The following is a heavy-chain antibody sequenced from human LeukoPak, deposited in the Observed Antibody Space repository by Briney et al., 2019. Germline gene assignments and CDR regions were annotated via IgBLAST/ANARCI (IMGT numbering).Heavy chain of an antibody. V-gene: IGHV1-2*02. J-gene: IGHJ6*03. CDR3: AREADPRYDYVWGSYRPYYMDV. CDR2: INPNSGGT. CDR1: RYTFIDYY. D-gene: IGHD3-16*02. Sequence: ASVKVSCKASRYTFIDYYVHWVRQAPGQGLEWMGWINPNSGGTNYAQKFQGRVTMTRDTSISTAYMELSRLRSDDTAVYYCAREADPRYDYVWGSYRPYYMDVWGKGTTVTISS.